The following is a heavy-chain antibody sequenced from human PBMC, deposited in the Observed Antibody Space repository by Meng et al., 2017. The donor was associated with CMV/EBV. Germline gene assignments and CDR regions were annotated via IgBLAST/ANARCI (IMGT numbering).Heavy chain of an antibody. D-gene: IGHD3-16*01. CDR1: GFTFSSSW. Sequence: GESLKISCAASGFTFSSSWMHWVCQAPEKGLEWVADIKQDGSEKYYVDSVKGRFTISRDNAKNSLYLQMNSLRAEDTAVYYCARDRIGSIDYWGQGTLVTVSS. J-gene: IGHJ4*02. V-gene: IGHV3-7*01. CDR3: ARDRIGSIDY. CDR2: IKQDGSEK.